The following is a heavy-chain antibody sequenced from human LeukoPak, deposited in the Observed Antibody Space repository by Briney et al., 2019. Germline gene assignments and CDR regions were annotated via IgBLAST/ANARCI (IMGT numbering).Heavy chain of an antibody. Sequence: GASVKVSCKASGYTFTSYDINWVRQAPGQGLEWMGWINPNSGGTNYAQKFQGRVTMTRDTSISTAYMELSRLRSDDTAVYYCARSERGLYCSGGSCYPKPIDYWGQGTLVTVSS. CDR1: GYTFTSYD. V-gene: IGHV1-2*02. D-gene: IGHD2-15*01. CDR3: ARSERGLYCSGGSCYPKPIDY. CDR2: INPNSGGT. J-gene: IGHJ4*02.